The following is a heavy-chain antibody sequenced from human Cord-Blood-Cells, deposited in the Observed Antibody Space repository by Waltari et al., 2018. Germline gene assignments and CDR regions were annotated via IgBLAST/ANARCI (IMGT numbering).Heavy chain of an antibody. J-gene: IGHJ4*02. V-gene: IGHV3-72*01. Sequence: EVQLVESGGGLVQPGGSLRLSCAASGFTFSDHYMDWVRQASGKGLEWVGRTRNKANSYTTEYAASVKGRFTISRDDSKNSLYLQMNSLKTEDTAVYYCARVRYYGSGSYFDYWGQGTLVTVSS. CDR3: ARVRYYGSGSYFDY. D-gene: IGHD3-10*01. CDR1: GFTFSDHY. CDR2: TRNKANSYTT.